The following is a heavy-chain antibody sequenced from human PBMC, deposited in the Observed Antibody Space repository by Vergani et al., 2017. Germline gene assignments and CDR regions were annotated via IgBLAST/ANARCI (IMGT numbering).Heavy chain of an antibody. CDR2: IHTGGST. CDR1: GESIRSGSHY. J-gene: IGHJ3*02. Sequence: VQVVESGPGLLKPSQTLSLTCTVSGESIRSGSHYWSWIRQPAGKGPEWIGHIHTGGSTDLNPSFKSRVSISVDTSKKQFSLKLSSVTAADTAVYYCARGRWDAFDIWGQGTMVTVSS. V-gene: IGHV4-61*02. CDR3: ARGRWDAFDI. D-gene: IGHD4-23*01.